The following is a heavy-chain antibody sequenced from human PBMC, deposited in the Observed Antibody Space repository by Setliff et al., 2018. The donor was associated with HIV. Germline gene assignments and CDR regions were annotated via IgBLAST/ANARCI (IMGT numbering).Heavy chain of an antibody. V-gene: IGHV3-7*03. J-gene: IGHJ6*03. CDR1: GFSFSSYS. Sequence: GGSLRLSCGASGFSFSSYSMTWVRQAPGKGLEWVANRKKDGSEKYCVDSVKGRFTISRDTAKNSLYLQMNSLGAEDTAVYYCARGRRVSSNYYYYYYMDVWGKGTTVTVSS. CDR3: ARGRRVSSNYYYYYYMDV. CDR2: RKKDGSEK. D-gene: IGHD2-2*01.